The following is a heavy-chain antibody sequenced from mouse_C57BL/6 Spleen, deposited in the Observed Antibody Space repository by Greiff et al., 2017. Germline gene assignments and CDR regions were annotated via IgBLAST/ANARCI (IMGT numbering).Heavy chain of an antibody. V-gene: IGHV1-59*01. J-gene: IGHJ2*01. CDR2: IDPSDSYT. CDR3: ARVYYYALDY. CDR1: GYTFTSYW. Sequence: QVQLQQPGAELVRPGTSVKLSCKASGYTFTSYWMHWVKQRPGQGLEWIGVIDPSDSYTNYNQKFKGKATLTVDTSSSTAYMQLSSLTSEDSAVYYCARVYYYALDYWGQGTTLTVSS. D-gene: IGHD1-1*01.